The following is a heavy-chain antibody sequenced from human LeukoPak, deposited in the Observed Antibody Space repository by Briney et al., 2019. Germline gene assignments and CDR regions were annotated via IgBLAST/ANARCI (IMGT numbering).Heavy chain of an antibody. CDR2: VSSGGGSGATK. Sequence: GGSLRLSCVASGFTLSNYEMNWVRQAPWKGLEWVAFVSSGGGSGATKSYADSVKGRFTISRDNAKKSLYLQVNSLRAEDTAVYYCARGITMKSSAAFDIWSQGTMVTVSS. CDR1: GFTLSNYE. CDR3: ARGITMKSSAAFDI. D-gene: IGHD3-3*01. V-gene: IGHV3-48*03. J-gene: IGHJ3*02.